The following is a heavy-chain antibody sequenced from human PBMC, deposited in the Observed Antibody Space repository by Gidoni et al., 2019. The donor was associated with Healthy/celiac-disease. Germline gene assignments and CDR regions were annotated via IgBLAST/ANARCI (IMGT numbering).Heavy chain of an antibody. CDR3: ARHSDDFWSGLGAFDI. CDR1: GASISRGGYS. V-gene: IGHV4-30-2*01. Sequence: QLQMQESGSGLVKPSQTLSLTCAVSGASISRGGYSWRWIRQPPGKGLEWSGYISHSGSTSYYPSLKSRVPISVARSKIQFSLKLSSVTAADTAVYYCARHSDDFWSGLGAFDIWGQGTMVTVSS. D-gene: IGHD3-3*01. CDR2: ISHSGST. J-gene: IGHJ3*02.